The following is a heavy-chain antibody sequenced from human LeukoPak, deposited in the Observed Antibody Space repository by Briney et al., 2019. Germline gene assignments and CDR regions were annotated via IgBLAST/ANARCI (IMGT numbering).Heavy chain of an antibody. J-gene: IGHJ4*02. D-gene: IGHD3-22*01. CDR1: GFTFSSYS. CDR3: ARAYYYDSSGYYYGGY. Sequence: PGGSLRLSCAASGFTFSSYSMNWVRQAPGKGLEWVSSISSSSSYIYYADSVKGRFTISRDNAKNSLYLQMNSLRAEDTAVYYCARAYYYDSSGYYYGGYWGQGTLVTVSS. CDR2: ISSSSSYI. V-gene: IGHV3-21*01.